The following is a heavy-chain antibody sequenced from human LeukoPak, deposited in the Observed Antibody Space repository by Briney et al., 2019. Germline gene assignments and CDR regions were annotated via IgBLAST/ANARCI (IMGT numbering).Heavy chain of an antibody. J-gene: IGHJ4*02. CDR2: ISYDGSNK. V-gene: IGHV3-30*18. D-gene: IGHD6-13*01. CDR1: GFTFSSYG. CDR3: AKDKQWHSSLFDY. Sequence: PGRSLRLSCAASGFTFSSYGMHWVRQAPGKGLEWVAVISYDGSNKYYADSVKGRFTISRDNSKNTLYLQMNSLRAEDTAVYYCAKDKQWHSSLFDYWGQGTLVTVSS.